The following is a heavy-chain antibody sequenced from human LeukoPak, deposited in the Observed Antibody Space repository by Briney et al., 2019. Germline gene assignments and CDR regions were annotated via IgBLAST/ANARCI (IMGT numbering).Heavy chain of an antibody. Sequence: GESLKISCKGSGYSFTSYWIGWVRQMPGKGLEWMGIIYPGDSDTRYSPSFQGQVTISADKSTSTAYLQWSSLKASDTAVYYCAAGGNSNKYYFDYWGQGTLVTVSS. V-gene: IGHV5-51*01. D-gene: IGHD1/OR15-1a*01. CDR1: GYSFTSYW. J-gene: IGHJ4*02. CDR2: IYPGDSDT. CDR3: AAGGNSNKYYFDY.